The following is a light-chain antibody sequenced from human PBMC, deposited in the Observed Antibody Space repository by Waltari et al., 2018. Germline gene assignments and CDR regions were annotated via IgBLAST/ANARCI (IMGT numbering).Light chain of an antibody. CDR3: MQGTHWPPT. CDR2: KVS. CDR1: QSLVFSDGNTY. V-gene: IGKV2-30*01. J-gene: IGKJ1*01. Sequence: DVVMTQSPLSLPVTLGQPASIPCSSSQSLVFSDGNTYLNWFQQRPGQSPRRLIYKVSNRDSGVPDRFSGSGSATDFTLKISRVEAEDVGVYYCMQGTHWPPTFGQGTKVEIK.